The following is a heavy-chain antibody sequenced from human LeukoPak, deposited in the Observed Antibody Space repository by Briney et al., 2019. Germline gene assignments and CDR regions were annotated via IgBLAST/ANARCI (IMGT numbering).Heavy chain of an antibody. CDR3: ARNYDFWSGYVY. CDR1: RYTFTSYY. V-gene: IGHV1-2*02. CDR2: INPNSGGT. D-gene: IGHD3-3*01. Sequence: ASVKVSCKASRYTFTSYYVHWVRQAPGQGLEWMGWINPNSGGTNYAQKFQGRVTMTRDTSISTAYMELSRLRSDDTAVYYCARNYDFWSGYVYWGQGTLVTVSS. J-gene: IGHJ4*02.